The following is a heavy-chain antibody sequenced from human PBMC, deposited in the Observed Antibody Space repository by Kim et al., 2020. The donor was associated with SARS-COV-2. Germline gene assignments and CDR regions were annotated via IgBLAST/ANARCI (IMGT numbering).Heavy chain of an antibody. D-gene: IGHD1-26*01. CDR3: ASDTGIVGATSDAAFDI. CDR1: GGTFSSYT. CDR2: IIPILGIA. J-gene: IGHJ3*02. V-gene: IGHV1-69*02. Sequence: SVKVSCKASGGTFSSYTISWVRQPPGQGLEWMGRIIPILGIANYAQKFQGRVTITADKSTSTAYMELSSLRSEDTAVYYCASDTGIVGATSDAAFDIWGQGTMVTVSS.